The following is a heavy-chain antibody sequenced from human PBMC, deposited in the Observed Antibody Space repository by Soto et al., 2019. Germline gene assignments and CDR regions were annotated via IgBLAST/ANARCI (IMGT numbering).Heavy chain of an antibody. CDR1: GFTSSSYV. D-gene: IGHD3-22*01. V-gene: IGHV3-30-3*01. J-gene: IGHJ4*02. CDR3: ARGVFYYYGRSGYSPDY. CDR2: ISFDGSKK. Sequence: QVQLVESGGGVVQPGRSLRLSCEGSGFTSSSYVMHWVRQAPGKGLEWVALISFDGSKKNYADYVKGRFTISRDNSKNMMYLQMSSLRPEDTAFYYCARGVFYYYGRSGYSPDYWGQGTLVTVSS.